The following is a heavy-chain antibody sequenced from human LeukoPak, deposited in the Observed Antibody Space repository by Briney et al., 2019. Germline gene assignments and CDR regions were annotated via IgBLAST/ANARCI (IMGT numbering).Heavy chain of an antibody. V-gene: IGHV3-30-3*01. D-gene: IGHD4-17*01. J-gene: IGHJ6*02. CDR3: ARVSYGDYMPYYYYGMDV. CDR2: ISYDGSNK. Sequence: GRSLRLSCAASGFTFSTYAMHWVRQAPGKGLEWVAVISYDGSNKYYADSVKGRFTISRDNSKNTLYLQMNSLRAEDTAVYYCARVSYGDYMPYYYYGMDVWGQGTTVTVSS. CDR1: GFTFSTYA.